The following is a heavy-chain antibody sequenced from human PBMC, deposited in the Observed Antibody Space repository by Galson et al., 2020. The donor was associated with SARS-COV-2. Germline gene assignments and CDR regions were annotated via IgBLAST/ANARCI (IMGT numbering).Heavy chain of an antibody. CDR3: ARGRQRKEITMCGGVIIRSGWDEC. Sequence: ASVKVSCKASGYTFTSYDINWVRQAPGQGLEWMGWINPNSGNTSYAQKFQGRVTMTRNTSISTAYMELSSLRSDDTAVYYCARGRQRKEITMCGGVIIRSGWDECWGQGTLVTFSS. CDR2: INPNSGNT. J-gene: IGHJ4*02. V-gene: IGHV1-8*02. D-gene: IGHD3-3*01. CDR1: GYTFTSYD.